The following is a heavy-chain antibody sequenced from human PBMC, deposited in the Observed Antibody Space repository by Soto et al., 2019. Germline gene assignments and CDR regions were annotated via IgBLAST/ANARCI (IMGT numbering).Heavy chain of an antibody. CDR3: ASSRYTGTYSGRSLDF. J-gene: IGHJ4*02. D-gene: IGHD1-26*01. CDR1: GATVSITY. CDR2: VYTGTDT. Sequence: GGSLRLSCAASGATVSITYLTWVRQAPGKGLEWVAIVYTGTDTVYADSVKSRVTISSDTSKNTFYLQMNSLRAADTAMYFCASSRYTGTYSGRSLDFWGQGTLVTVSS. V-gene: IGHV3-53*01.